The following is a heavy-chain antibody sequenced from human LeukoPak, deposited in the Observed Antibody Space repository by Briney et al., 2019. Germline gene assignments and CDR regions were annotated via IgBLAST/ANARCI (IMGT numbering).Heavy chain of an antibody. CDR1: GGTFSSYA. J-gene: IGHJ4*02. D-gene: IGHD1-26*01. V-gene: IGHV1-69*13. Sequence: ASVKVSCKASGGTFSSYAISWVRQAPGQGLEWMGGIIPIFGTANYAQKFQGRVTITADESTSTAYMELSSLRSEDMAVYYCARGEGYELPPSHYWGQGTLVTVSS. CDR2: IIPIFGTA. CDR3: ARGEGYELPPSHY.